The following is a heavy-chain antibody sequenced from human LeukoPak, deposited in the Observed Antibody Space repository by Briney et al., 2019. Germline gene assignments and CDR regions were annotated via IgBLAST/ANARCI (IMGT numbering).Heavy chain of an antibody. V-gene: IGHV3-23*01. CDR1: GFTFSSYG. CDR3: AKGRSWEPKNFYFDY. CDR2: ISGGGGST. Sequence: GGSLRLSCAASGFTFSSYGMSWVRQAPGKGLEWVSAISGGGGSTYYADSVKGRFTISRDNSKNTLYLQMNSLRAEDTAVYYCAKGRSWEPKNFYFDYWGQGTLVTVSS. J-gene: IGHJ4*02. D-gene: IGHD1-26*01.